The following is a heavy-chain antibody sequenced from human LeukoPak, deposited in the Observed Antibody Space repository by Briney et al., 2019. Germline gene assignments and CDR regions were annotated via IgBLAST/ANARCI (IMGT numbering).Heavy chain of an antibody. CDR1: GFTVSSTY. D-gene: IGHD1-26*01. CDR2: ISSSSSYI. V-gene: IGHV3-21*01. Sequence: PGGSLRLSCLASGFTVSSTYMNWVRQAPGKGLEWVSSISSSSSYIYYADSVKGRFTISRDNAKNSLYLQMNSLRAEDTAVYYCARDSSGSYGYWGQGTLVTVSS. CDR3: ARDSSGSYGY. J-gene: IGHJ4*02.